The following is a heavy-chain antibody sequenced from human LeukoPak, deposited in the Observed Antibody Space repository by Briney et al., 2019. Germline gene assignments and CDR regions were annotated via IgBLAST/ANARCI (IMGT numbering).Heavy chain of an antibody. J-gene: IGHJ4*02. CDR1: GGSISSYY. CDR3: ARHGGSGSFDY. V-gene: IGHV4-59*08. CDR2: SYYSGST. D-gene: IGHD3-3*01. Sequence: PSETLSLTCTVSGGSISSYYWSWIRQPPGKGLEWTGYSYYSGSTTPHPSLKSRVTISVDTSKNQFSLRLRSVTAADTAVYYCARHGGSGSFDYWGQGTLVTVSS.